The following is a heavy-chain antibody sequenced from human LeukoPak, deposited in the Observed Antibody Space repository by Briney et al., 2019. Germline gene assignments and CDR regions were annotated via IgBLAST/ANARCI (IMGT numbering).Heavy chain of an antibody. J-gene: IGHJ6*02. Sequence: SETLSLTCTVSGGSISSYSWSWIRQPPGKGLEWIGYIYYSGSTNYNPSLKSRVTISVDTSKNQFSLKLSSVTAADTAVYYCARDRSSGVLSLGNGYYYYGMDVWGQGTTVTVSS. CDR1: GGSISSYS. V-gene: IGHV4-59*01. D-gene: IGHD3-22*01. CDR2: IYYSGST. CDR3: ARDRSSGVLSLGNGYYYYGMDV.